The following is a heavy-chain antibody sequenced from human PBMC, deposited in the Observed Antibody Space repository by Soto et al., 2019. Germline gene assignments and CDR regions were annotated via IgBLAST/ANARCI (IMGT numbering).Heavy chain of an antibody. V-gene: IGHV3-30-3*01. CDR2: ISYDGSNK. CDR3: AVDYYYDSSGYRYYYYGMDV. J-gene: IGHJ6*02. D-gene: IGHD3-22*01. Sequence: PGGSLRLSCAASGFTFSSYAMHWVRQAPGKGLEWVAVISYDGSNKYYADSVKGRFTISRDNSKNTLYLQMNSLRAEDTAVYYCAVDYYYDSSGYRYYYYGMDVWGQGTTVTVSS. CDR1: GFTFSSYA.